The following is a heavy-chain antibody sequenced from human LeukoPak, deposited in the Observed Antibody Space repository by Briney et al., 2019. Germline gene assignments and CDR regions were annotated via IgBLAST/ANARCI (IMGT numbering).Heavy chain of an antibody. D-gene: IGHD3-10*01. Sequence: PGGSLRLSCTASGFTFGDYAMSWVRQAPGKGLEWVGFIRSKAYGGTTEYAASVKGRFTISRDDSKSIAYLQMNSLNTEATAVYYCTRSYGSGASTSIDYWGQGTLVTVSS. CDR2: IRSKAYGGTT. V-gene: IGHV3-49*04. CDR1: GFTFGDYA. J-gene: IGHJ4*02. CDR3: TRSYGSGASTSIDY.